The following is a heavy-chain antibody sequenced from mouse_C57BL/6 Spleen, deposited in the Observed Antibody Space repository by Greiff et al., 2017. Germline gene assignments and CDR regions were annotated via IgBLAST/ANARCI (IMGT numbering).Heavy chain of an antibody. CDR1: GYAFSSSW. V-gene: IGHV1-82*01. CDR3: ARGDYDGYYPDY. CDR2: IYPGDGDT. Sequence: VHLVESGPELVKPGASVKISCKASGYAFSSSWMNWVKQRPGKGLEWIGRIYPGDGDTNYNGKFKGKATLTADKSSSTAYMQLSSLTSEDSAVYFCARGDYDGYYPDYWGQGTTLTVSS. D-gene: IGHD2-3*01. J-gene: IGHJ2*01.